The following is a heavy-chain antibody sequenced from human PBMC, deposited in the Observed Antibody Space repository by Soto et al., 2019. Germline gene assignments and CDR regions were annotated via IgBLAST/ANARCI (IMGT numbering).Heavy chain of an antibody. D-gene: IGHD6-6*01. CDR1: GFTFSSYA. J-gene: IGHJ3*02. V-gene: IGHV3-23*01. Sequence: PGRYLRLSSAASGFTFSSYAMSWVRQAPGKGLEWVSAISGSGGSTYYADSVKGRFTISRDNSKNTLYLQMNSPRAEDTAVYYCENERHEYSSSFDVFHIWAEGTMVTVSS. CDR3: ENERHEYSSSFDVFHI. CDR2: ISGSGGST.